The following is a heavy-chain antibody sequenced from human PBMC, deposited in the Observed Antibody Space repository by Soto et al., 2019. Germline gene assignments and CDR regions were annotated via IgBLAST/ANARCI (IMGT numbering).Heavy chain of an antibody. V-gene: IGHV3-23*01. CDR3: AKDSNKYSSSLRGRYFDY. J-gene: IGHJ4*02. CDR1: GFTFTSYV. Sequence: EVQLLESGGGLVQRGGSQRLSCAASGFTFTSYVMSWVRQAPGKGLEWVAGISGGGSTAFYADSVKGRFTISRDNAKNXXXXXXDSLRAEDTAIYYCAKDSNKYSSSLRGRYFDYWGQGTLVTVSS. CDR2: ISGGGSTA. D-gene: IGHD3-22*01.